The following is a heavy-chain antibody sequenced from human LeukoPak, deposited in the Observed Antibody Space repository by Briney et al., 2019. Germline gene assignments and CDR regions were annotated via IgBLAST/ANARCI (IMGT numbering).Heavy chain of an antibody. J-gene: IGHJ4*02. CDR2: INPGNGNT. CDR1: GYTFISYA. Sequence: ASVKVSCKASGYTFISYALHWVRQAPGQRLQWMGWINPGNGNTRYSQEFQGRVTFTRDTSATTAYMELSSLKSDDMAIYFCARAQWSGYYVYWGQGTLVTVSS. CDR3: ARAQWSGYYVY. V-gene: IGHV1-3*03. D-gene: IGHD3-3*01.